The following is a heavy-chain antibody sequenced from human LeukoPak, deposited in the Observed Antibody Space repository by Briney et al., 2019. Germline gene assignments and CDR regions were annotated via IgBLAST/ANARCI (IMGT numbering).Heavy chain of an antibody. J-gene: IGHJ4*02. D-gene: IGHD4-23*01. V-gene: IGHV5-51*01. CDR2: IYPGDSDT. CDR3: ARDRDGNSPAYYFDY. Sequence: GESLKISCKGSGYSFNSYWIGWVRQMPGKGLEWMGIIYPGDSDTRYSPSFQGQVTISADKSISTAYLQWSSLRSEDTAVYYCARDRDGNSPAYYFDYWGQGTLVTVSS. CDR1: GYSFNSYW.